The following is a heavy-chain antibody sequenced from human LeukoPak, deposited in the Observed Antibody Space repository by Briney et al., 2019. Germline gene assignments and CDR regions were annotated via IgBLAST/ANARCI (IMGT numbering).Heavy chain of an antibody. D-gene: IGHD6-19*01. CDR3: ARRGGIAVAANDY. V-gene: IGHV4-4*08. Sequence: SETLSLTCTVSGGSISTYHWSWIRQPPGKGLEWIGYIYTSGSTSYNPSLNSRVTISVDTSKNQFSLKLSSVTAADTAVYYCARRGGIAVAANDYWGQGTPVTVSS. CDR1: GGSISTYH. J-gene: IGHJ4*02. CDR2: IYTSGST.